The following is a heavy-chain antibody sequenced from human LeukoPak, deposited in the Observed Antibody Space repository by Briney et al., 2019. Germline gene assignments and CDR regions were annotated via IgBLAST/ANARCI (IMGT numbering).Heavy chain of an antibody. J-gene: IGHJ3*02. D-gene: IGHD6-19*01. CDR1: GFTFSSYA. Sequence: GGSLRLSCAASGFTFSSYAMHWVRQAPGKGLEWVAVISYDGSNKYYADSVKGRFTISRDNSKNTLYLQMNSLRAEDTAAYYCARDRYSSGWNDAFDIWGQGTMVTVSS. CDR3: ARDRYSSGWNDAFDI. V-gene: IGHV3-30-3*01. CDR2: ISYDGSNK.